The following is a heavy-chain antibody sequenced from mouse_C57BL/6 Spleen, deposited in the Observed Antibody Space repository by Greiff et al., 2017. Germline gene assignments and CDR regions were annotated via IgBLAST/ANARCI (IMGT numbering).Heavy chain of an antibody. Sequence: QVQLQQSGAELVKPGASVKLSCKASGYTFTSYWMHWVKQRPGRGLEWIGRIDPNSGGTKYNEKFKSKATLTVDKPSSTAYMQLSSLTSEDSAVYYCAREGTVVATRGYFDVWGTGTTVTVSS. CDR3: AREGTVVATRGYFDV. J-gene: IGHJ1*03. CDR2: IDPNSGGT. V-gene: IGHV1-72*01. CDR1: GYTFTSYW. D-gene: IGHD1-1*01.